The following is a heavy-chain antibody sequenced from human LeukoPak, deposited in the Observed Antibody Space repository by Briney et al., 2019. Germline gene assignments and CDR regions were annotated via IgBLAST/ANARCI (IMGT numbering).Heavy chain of an antibody. Sequence: ASVKVSCKASGYTFTSYYMHWVRQAPGQGLEWMGIINPSGGSTSYAQKFQGRVTMTRDTSTSTVYMELSSLRSEDMAVYYCARGVVDTAMVEYYFDYWGQGTLVTVSS. V-gene: IGHV1-46*01. D-gene: IGHD5-18*01. CDR1: GYTFTSYY. J-gene: IGHJ4*02. CDR3: ARGVVDTAMVEYYFDY. CDR2: INPSGGST.